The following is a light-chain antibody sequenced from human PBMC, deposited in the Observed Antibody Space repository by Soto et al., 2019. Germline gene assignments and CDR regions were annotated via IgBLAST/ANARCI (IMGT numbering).Light chain of an antibody. V-gene: IGLV1-47*01. CDR2: RNN. CDR3: AAWDDRLSGRV. CDR1: SSNLGSNY. J-gene: IGLJ3*02. Sequence: QSVLTQPPSASGTPGQRVTISCSGSSSNLGSNYVYWYQQLPGTAPKLLIYRNNQRPSGVPDRFSGSKSGTSASLAISGLRSEDEADDYCAAWDDRLSGRVFGGGTKLTVL.